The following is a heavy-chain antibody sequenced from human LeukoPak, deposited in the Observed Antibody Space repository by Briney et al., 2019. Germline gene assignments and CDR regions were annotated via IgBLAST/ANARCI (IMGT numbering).Heavy chain of an antibody. J-gene: IGHJ4*02. CDR1: GFTFSSYS. D-gene: IGHD1-20*01. Sequence: PGGSLRLSCAASGFTFSSYSMNWVRQAPGKGLEWVSSISSSSSYIYYADSVKGRFTISRDNAKNSLYLQMNSLRAEDTAVYYCARDGPITGIDKFDYWGQGTLVTVSS. CDR2: ISSSSSYI. CDR3: ARDGPITGIDKFDY. V-gene: IGHV3-21*01.